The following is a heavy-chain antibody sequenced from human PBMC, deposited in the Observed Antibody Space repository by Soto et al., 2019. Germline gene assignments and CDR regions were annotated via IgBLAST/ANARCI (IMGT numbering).Heavy chain of an antibody. CDR1: GFTFSSYA. CDR3: TTGSLLGYCTSGVCYSLDP. V-gene: IGHV3-15*01. J-gene: IGHJ5*02. Sequence: PGGSLRLSCAASGFTFSSYAMSWVRQAPGKGLEWVSTISGTDGGTTDYAAPVKGRFTISRDDSKNTLYLQMNSLKTEDTAVYYCTTGSLLGYCTSGVCYSLDPWGQGTLVTVSS. CDR2: TISGTDGGTT. D-gene: IGHD2-8*01.